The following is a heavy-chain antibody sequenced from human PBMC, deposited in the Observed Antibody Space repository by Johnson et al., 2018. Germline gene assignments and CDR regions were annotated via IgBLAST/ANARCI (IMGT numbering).Heavy chain of an antibody. D-gene: IGHD4-23*01. V-gene: IGHV3-30*18. CDR3: AKDSGTTVVTLAEYFQH. Sequence: VQLVETGGGVVQPGRSLRLSCAASGFTFSSYGMHWVRQAPGKGLEWVAVISYDGSNKYYADSVKGRFTISRDNSKNTLYLQMNSLRAEDTAGYYCAKDSGTTVVTLAEYFQHWGQGTLVTVSS. CDR1: GFTFSSYG. J-gene: IGHJ1*01. CDR2: ISYDGSNK.